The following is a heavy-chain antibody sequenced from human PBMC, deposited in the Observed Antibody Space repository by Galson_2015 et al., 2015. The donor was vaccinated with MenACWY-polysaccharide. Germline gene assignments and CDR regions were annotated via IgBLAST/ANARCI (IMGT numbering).Heavy chain of an antibody. CDR3: ARGGKYYYDSSGYLNWFDP. CDR2: MNPNSGNT. D-gene: IGHD3-22*01. CDR1: GYTFTSYD. Sequence: SVKVSCKASGYTFTSYDINWVRQTTGQGLEWMGWMNPNSGNTGYAQKFQGRVTMARNTSISIAYMELSSLRSEDTAVYYCARGGKYYYDSSGYLNWFDPWGQGTLVTVSS. V-gene: IGHV1-8*01. J-gene: IGHJ5*02.